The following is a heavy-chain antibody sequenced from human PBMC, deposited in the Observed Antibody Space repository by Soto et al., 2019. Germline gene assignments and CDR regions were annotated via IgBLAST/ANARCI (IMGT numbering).Heavy chain of an antibody. CDR1: GGSISSGDYY. CDR2: IYYSGST. D-gene: IGHD5-12*01. Sequence: PSETLSLTCTVSGGSISSGDYYWSWIRQPPGKGLEWIGYIYYSGSTYYNPSLKSRVTISVDTSKNQFSLKLSSVTAADTAVYYCAREGDGYNGGPFDYWGQGTLVTVSS. J-gene: IGHJ4*02. V-gene: IGHV4-30-4*01. CDR3: AREGDGYNGGPFDY.